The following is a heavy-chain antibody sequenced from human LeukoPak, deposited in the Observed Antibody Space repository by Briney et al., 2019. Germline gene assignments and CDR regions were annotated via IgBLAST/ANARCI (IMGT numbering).Heavy chain of an antibody. J-gene: IGHJ6*03. Sequence: ASVKVSCKASGYTFTSYDINWVRQATGQGLEWMGWMNPNSGNTGYAQKFQGRVTITRNTSISTAYMELSSLGSEDTAVYYCARGYCSGGSCYGYYYYMDVWGKGTTVTVSS. CDR1: GYTFTSYD. V-gene: IGHV1-8*03. CDR2: MNPNSGNT. D-gene: IGHD2-15*01. CDR3: ARGYCSGGSCYGYYYYMDV.